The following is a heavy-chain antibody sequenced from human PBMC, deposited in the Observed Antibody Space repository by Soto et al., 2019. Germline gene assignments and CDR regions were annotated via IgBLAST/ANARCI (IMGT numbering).Heavy chain of an antibody. CDR3: AINEGRDVSTFDY. CDR1: GGIFTRYD. V-gene: IGHV1-69*13. Sequence: SVKVSCKASGGIFTRYDIRWVRQAPGQGLEWMGAIIPIFGTANYAQKFQGRVTITADATTSTAYMELSSLRSEDTAMYYCAINEGRDVSTFDYWGQGTLVTVPQ. CDR2: IIPIFGTA. J-gene: IGHJ4*02. D-gene: IGHD3-10*02.